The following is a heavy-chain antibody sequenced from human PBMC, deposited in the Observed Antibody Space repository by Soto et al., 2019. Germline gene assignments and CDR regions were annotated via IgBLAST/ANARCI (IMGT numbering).Heavy chain of an antibody. CDR1: GYTFTSYG. CDR3: ARVSTLTYALDI. V-gene: IGHV1-18*01. CDR2: ISAYNGNT. J-gene: IGHJ3*02. Sequence: ASVKVSCKASGYTFTSYGISWVRQAPGHGLEWMGWISAYNGNTNYAQKLQGRVTMTTDTSTSTAYMELRSLRSDDTAVYYCARVSTLTYALDIWGQGTMVTVSS.